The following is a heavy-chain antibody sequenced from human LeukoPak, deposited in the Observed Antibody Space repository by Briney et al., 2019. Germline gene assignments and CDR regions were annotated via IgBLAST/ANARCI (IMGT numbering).Heavy chain of an antibody. CDR1: GFTFSDYY. CDR3: AKDTGYYDYVWGRTDYFDY. Sequence: GGSLRLSCAASGFTFSDYYMSWIRQAPGKGLEWVSYISTSGSTIYYADSVKGRFTISRDNAKNSLYLQMNSLRAEDTAVYYCAKDTGYYDYVWGRTDYFDYWGQGTLVTVSS. D-gene: IGHD3-16*01. V-gene: IGHV3-11*04. J-gene: IGHJ4*02. CDR2: ISTSGSTI.